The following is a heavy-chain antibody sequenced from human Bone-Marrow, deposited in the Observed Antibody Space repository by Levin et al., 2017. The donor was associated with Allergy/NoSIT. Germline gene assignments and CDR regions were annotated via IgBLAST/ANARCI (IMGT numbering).Heavy chain of an antibody. J-gene: IGHJ6*02. Sequence: PGESLKISCAASGFIFSNYGITWVRQAPGKGLEWVSAISASGSTKSYADSVKGRFTISRDNVKNTVFLQMNSLRAEDTAVYYCAKGVIIYYYYGMDAWGQGTTVTVSS. V-gene: IGHV3-23*01. CDR2: ISASGSTK. D-gene: IGHD3-10*01. CDR3: AKGVIIYYYYGMDA. CDR1: GFIFSNYG.